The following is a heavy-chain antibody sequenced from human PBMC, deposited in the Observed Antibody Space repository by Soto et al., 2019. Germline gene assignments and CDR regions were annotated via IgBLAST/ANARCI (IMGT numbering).Heavy chain of an antibody. CDR3: AAAASNIVPNWFAP. D-gene: IGHD2-8*01. CDR1: WLPLTELS. V-gene: IGHV1-24*01. Sequence: GGSMKGSCKGSWLPLTELSMHWGGQAPGKGLEWMGGFDPEDGETIYAQKFQGRVTMTEDTSTDTAYMELSSLRSEDTAVYYCAAAASNIVPNWFAPWGQGTLVTVSS. CDR2: FDPEDGET. J-gene: IGHJ5*02.